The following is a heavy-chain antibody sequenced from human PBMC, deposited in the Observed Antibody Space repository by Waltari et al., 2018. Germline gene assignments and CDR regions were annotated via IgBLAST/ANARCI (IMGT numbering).Heavy chain of an antibody. J-gene: IGHJ4*02. D-gene: IGHD3-22*01. V-gene: IGHV4-39*01. CDR3: ARHDYDSSGYYRYYFDY. CDR2: IHYCGST. Sequence: QLQLQESGPGLVKPSETLSLTCTVSGGSISSSSYYWGWIRQPPGKGLEWIGSIHYCGSTYFKPSLKRRVTISVDTSKNQFSLKLSSVTAADTAVYYCARHDYDSSGYYRYYFDYWGQGTLVTVSS. CDR1: GGSISSSSYY.